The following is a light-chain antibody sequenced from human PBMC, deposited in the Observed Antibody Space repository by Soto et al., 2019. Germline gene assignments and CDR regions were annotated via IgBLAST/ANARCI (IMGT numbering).Light chain of an antibody. CDR3: QQVNSYPRA. J-gene: IGKJ1*01. CDR1: QGISSY. Sequence: DIQLTQSPSFLSASVGDRVTITCRASQGISSYLAWYQQKPGKAPKLLIYAASTLQYGVPSRFSGSGSGTEFTRTISSLQPEDFATYYCQQVNSYPRAFGQGTKVEIK. V-gene: IGKV1-9*01. CDR2: AAS.